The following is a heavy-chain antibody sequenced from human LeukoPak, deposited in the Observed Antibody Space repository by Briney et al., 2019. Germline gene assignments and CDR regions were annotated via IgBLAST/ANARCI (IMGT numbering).Heavy chain of an antibody. CDR1: GFPFSSYA. CDR2: IFSGGSVS. CDR3: AKGGGRPLDDAYDI. D-gene: IGHD1-1*01. Sequence: AGGSLGLSCAASGFPFSSYAMSWVRQLPGKGLEWVSTIFSGGSVSYYADSVQGRFTVSRDNSKNTLYLQMIGLRAEDTATYYCAKGGGRPLDDAYDIWGQGTVVTVSS. V-gene: IGHV3-23*05. J-gene: IGHJ3*02.